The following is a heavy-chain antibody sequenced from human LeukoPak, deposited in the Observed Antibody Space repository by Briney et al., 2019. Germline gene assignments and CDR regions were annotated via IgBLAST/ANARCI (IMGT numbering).Heavy chain of an antibody. V-gene: IGHV3-23*01. J-gene: IGHJ4*02. CDR2: ISGGAIST. D-gene: IGHD3-22*01. CDR3: AKSGSGYPFDY. Sequence: GGSLRLSCAASGFTFSNYAMNWVRQAPGKGLEWVSAISGGAISTYYADSVKGRFSISRDNSKNTPYLQMNSLRAEDTAVYYCAKSGSGYPFDYWGQGTLVTVSS. CDR1: GFTFSNYA.